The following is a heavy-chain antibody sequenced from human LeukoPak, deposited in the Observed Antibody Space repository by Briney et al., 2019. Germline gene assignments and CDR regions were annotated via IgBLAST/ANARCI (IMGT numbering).Heavy chain of an antibody. D-gene: IGHD2-15*01. CDR1: GYSFTSYW. V-gene: IGHV5-51*01. J-gene: IGHJ3*02. CDR3: ASGYCSGGSCFYDAFDI. CDR2: IYPGDSDT. Sequence: ESLKISCKGSGYSFTSYWIGWVRQMPGKGLEWMGIIYPGDSDTRYSPSFQGQVTISADKSISTAYLQWSSLKASDTAMYYCASGYCSGGSCFYDAFDIWGQGTMVTVSS.